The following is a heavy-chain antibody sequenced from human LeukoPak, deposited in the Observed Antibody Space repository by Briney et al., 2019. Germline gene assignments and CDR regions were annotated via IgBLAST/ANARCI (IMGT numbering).Heavy chain of an antibody. J-gene: IGHJ4*02. Sequence: ASVKVSCKASGYTFTGYYMHWVRQAPGQGLEWMGRINPNSGGTNYAQKFQGRVTMTRHTSISTAYMELSRLRSDDTAVYYCASVPGGVGAAAYWGQGTLVTVSS. D-gene: IGHD6-13*01. V-gene: IGHV1-2*06. CDR2: INPNSGGT. CDR3: ASVPGGVGAAAY. CDR1: GYTFTGYY.